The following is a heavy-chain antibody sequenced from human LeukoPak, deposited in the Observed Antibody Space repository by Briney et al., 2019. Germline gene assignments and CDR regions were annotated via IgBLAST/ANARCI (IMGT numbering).Heavy chain of an antibody. V-gene: IGHV5-51*01. CDR3: ARHAIPPTAAIYIDF. CDR2: IYPGDSTT. CDR1: GYRFLNYG. Sequence: GESLKISCKASGYRFLNYGIGWVRQMPGKGLEWMGIIYPGDSTTRYSPSFQGQVTISADKSISTAYLQWNTLRASDTAIYYCARHAIPPTAAIYIDFWGQGTLVTVSS. J-gene: IGHJ4*02. D-gene: IGHD2-2*02.